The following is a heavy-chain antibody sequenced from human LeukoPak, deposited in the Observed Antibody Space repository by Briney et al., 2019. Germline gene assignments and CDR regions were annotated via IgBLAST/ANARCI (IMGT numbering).Heavy chain of an antibody. J-gene: IGHJ4*02. V-gene: IGHV4-59*08. CDR3: ASGSYYFDY. D-gene: IGHD1-26*01. Sequence: SETLSLTCSVSGGSIRSYYWSWIRQPPGKGLEWIGYIYYSGSTKYNPSLKSRATISVDTSKNQFSLKLNSVTAADTAVYYCASGSYYFDYWGQGTLVTVSS. CDR2: IYYSGST. CDR1: GGSIRSYY.